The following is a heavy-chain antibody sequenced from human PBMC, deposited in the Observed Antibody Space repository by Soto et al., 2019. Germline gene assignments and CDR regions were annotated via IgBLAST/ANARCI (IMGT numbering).Heavy chain of an antibody. CDR2: IRGDGSVT. V-gene: IGHV3-74*01. Sequence: EVHLVESGGGLVQPGGSLRLSCAASGFTFSDYWMNWVRQAPGKGLVWVSRIRGDGSVTNYADSVKGRFTISRDNAKNRLFLQMNSLRVEDTAMFYCIRGATPNSNIIYWGQGTLVSVSS. J-gene: IGHJ4*02. CDR3: IRGATPNSNIIY. D-gene: IGHD1-1*01. CDR1: GFTFSDYW.